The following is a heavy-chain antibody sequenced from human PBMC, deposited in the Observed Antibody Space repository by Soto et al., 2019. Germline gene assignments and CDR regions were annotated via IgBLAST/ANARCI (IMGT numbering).Heavy chain of an antibody. D-gene: IGHD3-10*01. CDR2: IIPLFGTA. Sequence: SVKVSCKASGGTFSSYAIRRVRQAPGQGLEWMGGIIPLFGTADYAQKFQGRDTITADESTSTAYMELSSLRSEDTAVYYCASVYYYATGSYYPTDSFDYWGQGILVTVSS. CDR3: ASVYYYATGSYYPTDSFDY. J-gene: IGHJ4*02. V-gene: IGHV1-69*13. CDR1: GGTFSSYA.